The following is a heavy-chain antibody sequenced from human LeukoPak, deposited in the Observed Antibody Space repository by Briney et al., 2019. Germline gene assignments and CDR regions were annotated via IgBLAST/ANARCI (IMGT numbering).Heavy chain of an antibody. CDR2: ISSSSSTI. Sequence: PGGSLRLSCAASGFTFSSYEMNWVRQAPGKGLEWVSYISSSSSTIYHADSVKGRFTISRDNAKNSLYLQMNSLRAEDTAVYYCARSDGRDGYNHKTYYYYGMDVWGQGTTVTVSS. J-gene: IGHJ6*02. D-gene: IGHD5-24*01. V-gene: IGHV3-48*03. CDR3: ARSDGRDGYNHKTYYYYGMDV. CDR1: GFTFSSYE.